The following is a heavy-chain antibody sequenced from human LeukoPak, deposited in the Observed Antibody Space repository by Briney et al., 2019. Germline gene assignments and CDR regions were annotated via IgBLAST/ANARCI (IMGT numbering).Heavy chain of an antibody. CDR1: GFNLRAYN. J-gene: IGHJ4*02. CDR3: ARDDNWNDKPFDF. V-gene: IGHV3-21*01. D-gene: IGHD1-20*01. CDR2: ISTSSSYI. Sequence: GGSLRLSCVASGFNLRAYNMNWVRQAPGKGLQWVSSISTSSSYIYYADSVKGRFTISRDNAENSLCLQMHSLRVEDTALYYCARDDNWNDKPFDFWGQGTLVTVSS.